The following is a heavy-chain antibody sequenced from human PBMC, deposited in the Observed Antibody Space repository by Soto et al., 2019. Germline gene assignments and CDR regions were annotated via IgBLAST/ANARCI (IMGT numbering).Heavy chain of an antibody. CDR1: GGSISSGDYY. CDR3: ARDTIAADALGFDP. D-gene: IGHD6-13*01. J-gene: IGHJ5*02. Sequence: PSETLSLTCTVSGGSISSGDYYWSWIRQPPGKGLEWIGYIYYSGSTYYNPSLKSRVTISVDTSKNQFSLKLSSVTAADTAVYYCARDTIAADALGFDPWGQGTLVTVSS. V-gene: IGHV4-30-4*01. CDR2: IYYSGST.